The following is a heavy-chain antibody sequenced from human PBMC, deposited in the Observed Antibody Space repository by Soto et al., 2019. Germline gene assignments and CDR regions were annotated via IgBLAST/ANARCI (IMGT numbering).Heavy chain of an antibody. Sequence: GGSLRLSCAASGFICSSYDMRWVRQAPGKGLEWVSTILVDGRTFYVDSVKGRFTISRDSSQNTVYLQMNSLTAGDTALYYCAKATATGGGDFDICGQGTMVTVSS. CDR3: AKATATGGGDFDI. D-gene: IGHD2-8*02. CDR2: ILVDGRT. V-gene: IGHV3-23*01. J-gene: IGHJ3*02. CDR1: GFICSSYD.